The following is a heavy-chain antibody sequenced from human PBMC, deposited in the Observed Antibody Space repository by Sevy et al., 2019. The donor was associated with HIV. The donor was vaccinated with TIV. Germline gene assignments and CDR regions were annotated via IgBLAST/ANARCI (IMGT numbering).Heavy chain of an antibody. Sequence: SDTLSLTCTVSGGSISSYYWSWIRQPPGKGLEWIGYIYYSGSTNYNPSLKSRVTISVDTSKNQFSLKLSSVTAADTAVYYCARGAYYFDYWGQGTLVTVSS. CDR1: GGSISSYY. CDR3: ARGAYYFDY. J-gene: IGHJ4*02. CDR2: IYYSGST. V-gene: IGHV4-59*01.